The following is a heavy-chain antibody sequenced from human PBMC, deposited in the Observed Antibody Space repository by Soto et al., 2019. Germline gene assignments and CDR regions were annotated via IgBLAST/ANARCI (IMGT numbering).Heavy chain of an antibody. J-gene: IGHJ4*02. CDR2: ISHRVGAT. Sequence: EVHLLESGGGLVQPGGSLRLSCAVSGFTFSNYVLNWVRQAPGKGLEWVSSISHRVGATYYADSVKGRFTISRDNSKNMVFLQMSSLRPEDSAIYYCAKLSLQLGMGGGIDFWGQGTLVTVAS. CDR3: AKLSLQLGMGGGIDF. D-gene: IGHD1-1*01. CDR1: GFTFSNYV. V-gene: IGHV3-23*01.